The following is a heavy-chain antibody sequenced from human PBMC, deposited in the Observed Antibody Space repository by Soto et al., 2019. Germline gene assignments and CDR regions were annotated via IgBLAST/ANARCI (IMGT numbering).Heavy chain of an antibody. Sequence: QVQLQESGPGLVKPSETLSLTCTVSGGSVSSGSYYWSWIRQPPGKGLEWIGYIYYSGSTNYNPSLKSRVTISVDTSKNQLYLKLSCVTAADTAVYYCASGYDQRYYFDYWGQGTLVTVSS. J-gene: IGHJ4*02. CDR1: GGSVSSGSYY. CDR3: ASGYDQRYYFDY. CDR2: IYYSGST. V-gene: IGHV4-61*01. D-gene: IGHD5-12*01.